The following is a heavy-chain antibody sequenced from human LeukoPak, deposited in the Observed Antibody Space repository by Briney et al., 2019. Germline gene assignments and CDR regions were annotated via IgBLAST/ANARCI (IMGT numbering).Heavy chain of an antibody. CDR2: IYYSGST. CDR1: GGSISNYY. D-gene: IGHD6-6*01. Sequence: SETLSLTCTVSGGSISNYYWSWIRQPPGKGLEWIGSIYYSGSTYYNPSLKSRVTISVDTSKNQFSLKLSSVTAADTAVYYCARPYSSSSGAFDIWGQGTMVTVSS. V-gene: IGHV4-59*05. J-gene: IGHJ3*02. CDR3: ARPYSSSSGAFDI.